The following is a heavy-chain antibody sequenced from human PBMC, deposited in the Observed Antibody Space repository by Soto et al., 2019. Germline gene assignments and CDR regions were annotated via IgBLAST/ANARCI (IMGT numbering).Heavy chain of an antibody. CDR2: IYYSGST. V-gene: IGHV4-39*01. D-gene: IGHD6-19*01. CDR1: GGSISSSSYY. Sequence: QLQLQESGPGLVKPSETLSLTCTVSGGSISSSSYYWGWIRQPPGKGLEWIGSIYYSGSTYYNPSLKSRVTISVDTSKNQFSLKLSSVTAADTAVYYCARHGGSSGWYPNYDAFDIWGQGTMVTVSS. CDR3: ARHGGSSGWYPNYDAFDI. J-gene: IGHJ3*02.